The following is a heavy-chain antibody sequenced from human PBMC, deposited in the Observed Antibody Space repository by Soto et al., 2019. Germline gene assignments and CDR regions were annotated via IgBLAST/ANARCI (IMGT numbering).Heavy chain of an antibody. CDR3: ARDGSGYRSRASPMDV. V-gene: IGHV1-69*01. CDR2: IIPIFGTA. D-gene: IGHD3-22*01. CDR1: GDTFSSYA. Sequence: QVQLVQSGAEVKKPGSSVKVSCKASGDTFSSYAISWVRQAPGQGLEWMGGIIPIFGTANYAQKVQGRVTSNADESTSTAYLELSSLISEDTAVYYCARDGSGYRSRASPMDVWGQGTTVTVSS. J-gene: IGHJ6*02.